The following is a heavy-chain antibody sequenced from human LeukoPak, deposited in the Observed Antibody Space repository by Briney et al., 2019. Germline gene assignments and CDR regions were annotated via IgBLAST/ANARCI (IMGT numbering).Heavy chain of an antibody. V-gene: IGHV4-38-2*02. D-gene: IGHD3-9*01. CDR1: SYSISSAYY. Sequence: PSETLSLTCTVSSYSISSAYYWGWIRQPPGKGLEWIGSIYRGGSTYYNPSLKSRVTISVDTSKNQFSLKLSSVTAADTAVYYCARPRRGGLRYFDYWGQGTLVTVSS. J-gene: IGHJ4*02. CDR3: ARPRRGGLRYFDY. CDR2: IYRGGST.